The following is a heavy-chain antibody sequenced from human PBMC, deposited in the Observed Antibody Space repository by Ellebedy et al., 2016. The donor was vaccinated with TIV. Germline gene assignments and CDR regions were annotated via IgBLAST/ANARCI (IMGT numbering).Heavy chain of an antibody. J-gene: IGHJ4*02. CDR1: GGSFSGYY. CDR3: ARGYSSSWYAGEDY. Sequence: SETLSLXXAVYGGSFSGYYWNWIRQPPGKGLEWIGEINHSGSTNYNPSLKSRVTISVDTSKNQFSLKLPSVTAADTAVYYCARGYSSSWYAGEDYWGQGTLVTVSS. CDR2: INHSGST. D-gene: IGHD6-13*01. V-gene: IGHV4-34*01.